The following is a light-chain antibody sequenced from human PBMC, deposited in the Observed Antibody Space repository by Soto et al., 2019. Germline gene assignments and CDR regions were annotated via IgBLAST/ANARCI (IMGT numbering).Light chain of an antibody. CDR2: GNT. CDR3: QSYDNTLKGCV. J-gene: IGLJ1*01. V-gene: IGLV1-40*01. CDR1: SSNIGADYE. Sequence: QSVLTQPPSVSGAPGQRVIISCTGGSSNIGADYEVHWYQQLPGTAPKLLIYGNTNRPSGDPDRFSGSKSGSSASLAITGLQAEDEAEYYCQSYDNTLKGCVFGTGTKVAVL.